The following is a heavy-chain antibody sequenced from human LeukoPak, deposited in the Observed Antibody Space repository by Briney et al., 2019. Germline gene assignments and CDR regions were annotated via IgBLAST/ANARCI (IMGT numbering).Heavy chain of an antibody. J-gene: IGHJ4*02. D-gene: IGHD5/OR15-5a*01. CDR2: INWNGGST. CDR1: GFTFDDYG. CDR3: AKAAVYHDSCPDS. V-gene: IGHV3-20*04. Sequence: GGSLRLSCAASGFTFDDYGMSWVRQAPGKGLEWVSGINWNGGSTGYADSVKGRFTISRDNSKNTLYLQVNSLRAEDTAVYYCAKAAVYHDSCPDSWGQGTLVTVSS.